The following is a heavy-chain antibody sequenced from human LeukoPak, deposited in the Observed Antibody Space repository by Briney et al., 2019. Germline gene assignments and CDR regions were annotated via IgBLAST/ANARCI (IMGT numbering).Heavy chain of an antibody. Sequence: VSSVTVSCQACGYRFTRYGIRWVHQAPGQGLEWMGWISASNGKTNHEHKLQGRVTMTTDTSTSTAYVELRSLRSDDTAVYYCARDPAGVYSSGWYHYYYYYMDVWGKGTTVTISS. CDR2: ISASNGKT. J-gene: IGHJ6*03. CDR1: GYRFTRYG. D-gene: IGHD6-19*01. CDR3: ARDPAGVYSSGWYHYYYYYMDV. V-gene: IGHV1-18*01.